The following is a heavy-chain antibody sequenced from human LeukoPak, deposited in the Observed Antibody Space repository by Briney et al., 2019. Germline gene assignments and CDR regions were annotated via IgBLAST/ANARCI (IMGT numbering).Heavy chain of an antibody. Sequence: PGRSLRLSCAASGFTFSIYGMHWVRHAPGKGLEWVAVIWYDGSNKYYADSVKGRFTISRDNSKNTLYLQMNSLRAEDTAVYYCARGLYDFWSGYPHVLGYWGQGTLVTVSS. D-gene: IGHD3-3*01. J-gene: IGHJ4*02. V-gene: IGHV3-33*01. CDR3: ARGLYDFWSGYPHVLGY. CDR2: IWYDGSNK. CDR1: GFTFSIYG.